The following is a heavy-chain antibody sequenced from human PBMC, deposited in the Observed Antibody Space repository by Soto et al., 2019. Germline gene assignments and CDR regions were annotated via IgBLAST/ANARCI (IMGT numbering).Heavy chain of an antibody. D-gene: IGHD2-15*01. CDR1: GGTFSSYA. J-gene: IGHJ6*02. CDR2: IIPIFGTA. Sequence: ASVKVSCKASGGTFSSYAISWVRQAPGQGLEWMGGIIPIFGTANYAQKFQGRVTITADESTSTAYMELSSLRSEDTAVYYCASGVVAATPFYYYYSGMDVWGQGTTVTVSS. CDR3: ASGVVAATPFYYYYSGMDV. V-gene: IGHV1-69*13.